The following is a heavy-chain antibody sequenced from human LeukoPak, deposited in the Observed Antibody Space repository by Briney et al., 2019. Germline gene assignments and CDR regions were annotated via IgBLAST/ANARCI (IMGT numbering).Heavy chain of an antibody. D-gene: IGHD1-1*01. V-gene: IGHV3-7*01. CDR2: IKQDGSEK. Sequence: GGSLRLSCAASGFTFSSYWMSWVRQAPGKGLEWVANIKQDGSEKYYVDSVKGRFTISRDNAKNSLYLQMNSLRAEDTALYFCASGIRERGFDYWGQGTLVTVSS. CDR3: ASGIRERGFDY. J-gene: IGHJ4*02. CDR1: GFTFSSYW.